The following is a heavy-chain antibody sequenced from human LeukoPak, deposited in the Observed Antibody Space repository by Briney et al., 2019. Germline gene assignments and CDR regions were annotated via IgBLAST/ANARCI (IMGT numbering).Heavy chain of an antibody. Sequence: EWIGYIYYSGSTNYNPSLKSRVTISVDTSKNQFSLKLSSVTAADTAVYYCARRGAGVDYWGQGTLVTVSS. D-gene: IGHD1-26*01. CDR2: IYYSGST. CDR3: ARRGAGVDY. V-gene: IGHV4-59*08. J-gene: IGHJ4*02.